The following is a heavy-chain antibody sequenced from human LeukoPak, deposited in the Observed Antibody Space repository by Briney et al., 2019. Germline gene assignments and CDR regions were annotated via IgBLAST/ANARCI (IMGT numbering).Heavy chain of an antibody. Sequence: GGSLRLSCSASGFAFSRFAMTWVRHLPGKGLDWVSTISGNGHQAYYGDSVKGRFSVSRDNSKNILYLQMDSLRADDSALYYCAKDANYYDSSGFFIPFDYWGQGTLVTVSS. J-gene: IGHJ4*02. D-gene: IGHD3-22*01. CDR2: ISGNGHQA. CDR1: GFAFSRFA. V-gene: IGHV3-23*01. CDR3: AKDANYYDSSGFFIPFDY.